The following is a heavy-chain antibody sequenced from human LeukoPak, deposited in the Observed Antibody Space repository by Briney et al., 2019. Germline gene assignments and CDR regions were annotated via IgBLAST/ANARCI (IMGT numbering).Heavy chain of an antibody. Sequence: PGGSLRLSCAASGFIFSSYSMNWVRQAPGKGLEWVSSISSSSTYIYYADSVKGRFTISRDNSKNTLYLQMNRLRAEDAAVYYCASDGDYDYWGQGTLVTVSS. V-gene: IGHV3-21*04. CDR3: ASDGDYDY. CDR2: ISSSSTYI. D-gene: IGHD4-17*01. J-gene: IGHJ4*02. CDR1: GFIFSSYS.